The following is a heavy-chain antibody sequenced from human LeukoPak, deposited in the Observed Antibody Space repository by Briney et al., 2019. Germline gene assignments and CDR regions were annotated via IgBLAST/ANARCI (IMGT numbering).Heavy chain of an antibody. Sequence: SETLSLTCTVSGESISGFYWNWIRQPPGKGLEWLGYIYYSGSTNYNPSLKSRVTISIDTSKNQFSLKLSSVTAADTAVYYCVISPRDYYYYMDVWGKGTTVTVSS. J-gene: IGHJ6*03. V-gene: IGHV4-59*01. CDR1: GESISGFY. CDR2: IYYSGST. CDR3: VISPRDYYYYMDV.